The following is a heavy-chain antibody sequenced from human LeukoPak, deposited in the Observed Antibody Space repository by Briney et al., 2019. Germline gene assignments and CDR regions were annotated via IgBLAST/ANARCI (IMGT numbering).Heavy chain of an antibody. Sequence: GASVKVSCKASGYTFTSYHMHWVRQAPGQGLEWMGSINTSSGGTNYAQKLQGRVTITRDTSTTTDYMELSRLSSDDTAAYYCSTMVRGVIKRYNLFDRCGEGTLVTVS. D-gene: IGHD3-10*01. CDR2: INTSSGGT. J-gene: IGHJ5*02. V-gene: IGHV1-2*02. CDR1: GYTFTSYH. CDR3: STMVRGVIKRYNLFDR.